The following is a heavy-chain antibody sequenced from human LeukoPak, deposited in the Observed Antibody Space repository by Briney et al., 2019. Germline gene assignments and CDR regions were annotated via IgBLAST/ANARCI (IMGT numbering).Heavy chain of an antibody. CDR2: IYSGGST. J-gene: IGHJ4*02. D-gene: IGHD3-3*01. V-gene: IGHV3-53*01. CDR1: GFTVSSNY. CDR3: ARGSITIFGVVIYGYFDY. Sequence: GGSLRLSCAASGFTVSSNYMSWVRQAPGKGLEWVSVIYSGGSTYYADSVKGRFTISRDNSKNTLYLQMNSLRAEDTAVYYCARGSITIFGVVIYGYFDYWGQGTLVTVSS.